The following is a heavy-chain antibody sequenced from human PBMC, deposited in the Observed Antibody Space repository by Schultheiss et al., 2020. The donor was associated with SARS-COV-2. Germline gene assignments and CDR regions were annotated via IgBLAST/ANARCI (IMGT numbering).Heavy chain of an antibody. CDR1: GFTVSTNY. D-gene: IGHD2-21*01. V-gene: IGHV3-74*01. CDR2: INSDGSST. Sequence: GGSLRLSCAASGFTVSTNYMSWVRQAPGKGLEWVSRINSDGSSTSYADSVKGRFTISRDNAKNTLYLQMNSLRAEDTAVYYCAKDLARAVIFPFDYWGQGTLVTVSS. CDR3: AKDLARAVIFPFDY. J-gene: IGHJ4*02.